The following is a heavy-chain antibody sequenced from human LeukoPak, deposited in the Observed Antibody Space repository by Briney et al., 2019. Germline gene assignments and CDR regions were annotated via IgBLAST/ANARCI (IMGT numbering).Heavy chain of an antibody. Sequence: SEKLSLNCAVYGGSFSCYYWSWIRQPPGKGLECIGEINHSGSTNSNASLKSRVNISVDTSKNQFPLKLSDVTAADTAVYYCARGWRHTGSLGYWGEGTLVTVSS. D-gene: IGHD3-10*01. CDR2: INHSGST. V-gene: IGHV4-34*01. CDR3: ARGWRHTGSLGY. J-gene: IGHJ4*02. CDR1: GGSFSCYY.